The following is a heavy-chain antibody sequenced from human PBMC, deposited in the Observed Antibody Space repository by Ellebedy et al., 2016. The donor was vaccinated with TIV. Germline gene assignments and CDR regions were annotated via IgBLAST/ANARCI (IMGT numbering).Heavy chain of an antibody. Sequence: SETLSLTCTVSGGSVSSGSHYWNWIRQPPGKGLEWIGYSYYIGTTNYNPSLKSRVTISEDTSNNQFSLRLSSVTAADTAVYYCAGGSYTPYGMDVWGRGTTVIVSS. CDR1: GGSVSSGSHY. D-gene: IGHD1-26*01. CDR3: AGGSYTPYGMDV. V-gene: IGHV4-61*01. J-gene: IGHJ6*02. CDR2: SYYIGTT.